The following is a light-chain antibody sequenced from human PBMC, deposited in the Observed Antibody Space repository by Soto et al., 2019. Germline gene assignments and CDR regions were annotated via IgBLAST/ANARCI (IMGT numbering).Light chain of an antibody. CDR3: SSYTPPTRL. CDR2: EVS. J-gene: IGLJ3*02. V-gene: IGLV2-14*01. CDR1: SSDIGSNNY. Sequence: QSALTQPASVSGSPGQSITISCTGTSSDIGSNNYVSWFQQRPGKVPTLIIYEVSNRPSGVSTHFSGSKSGNTASLTISGLLPEDEAEYSCSSYTPPTRLFGGGTKLTVL.